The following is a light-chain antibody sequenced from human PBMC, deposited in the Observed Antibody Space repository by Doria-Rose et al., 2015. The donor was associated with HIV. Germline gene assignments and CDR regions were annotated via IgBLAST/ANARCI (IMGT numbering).Light chain of an antibody. Sequence: TQSPGTLSLSPGERATLSCRASQSFSSTYLAWYQQKPGQAPSLLIYDGSTRATGISDRFSASGSGTDFTRTINRLEPEDFALYYCHQYGTAWTFGQGTEVEI. J-gene: IGKJ1*01. CDR1: QSFSSTY. CDR2: DGS. CDR3: HQYGTAWT. V-gene: IGKV3-20*01.